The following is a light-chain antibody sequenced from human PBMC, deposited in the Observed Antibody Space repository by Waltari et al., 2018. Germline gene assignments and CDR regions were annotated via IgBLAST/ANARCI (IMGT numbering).Light chain of an antibody. CDR3: QQYYSYPLT. CDR2: AAS. Sequence: AIQMTQSPPSLSACTGDRVTITCRASQGISSYLAWYQQKSGEDPKLLIYAASTLQSGVPSRCSGSGSGTDFTLTISCLQSEDFATYYCQQYYSYPLTFGQGTKVDIK. CDR1: QGISSY. J-gene: IGKJ1*01. V-gene: IGKV1-8*01.